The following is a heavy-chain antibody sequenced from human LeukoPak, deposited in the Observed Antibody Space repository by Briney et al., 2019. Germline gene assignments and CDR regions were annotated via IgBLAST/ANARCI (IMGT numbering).Heavy chain of an antibody. CDR1: GGSISSYY. V-gene: IGHV4-39*01. CDR3: ARRRSYCTNGVCYPSYFDY. D-gene: IGHD2-8*01. CDR2: VYYSGST. Sequence: SETLSLTCTVSGGSISSYYWGWIRQPPGKGLEWIGSVYYSGSTYYNPSLKSRVTISVDTSKNQFSLKLSSVTAADTAVYYCARRRSYCTNGVCYPSYFDYWGQGTLVTVSS. J-gene: IGHJ4*02.